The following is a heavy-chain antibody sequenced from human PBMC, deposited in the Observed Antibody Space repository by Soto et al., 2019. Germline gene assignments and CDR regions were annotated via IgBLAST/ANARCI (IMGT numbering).Heavy chain of an antibody. CDR2: ISYDGSNK. CDR1: GFTFSSYA. Sequence: GSLRLSCAASGFTFSSYAMHWVRQAPGKGLEWVAVISYDGSNKYYADSVKGRFTISRDNSKNTLYLQMNSLRAEDTAVYYCARDGDYYDSSGYHMDVWGQGTTVTVSS. V-gene: IGHV3-30-3*01. D-gene: IGHD3-22*01. J-gene: IGHJ6*02. CDR3: ARDGDYYDSSGYHMDV.